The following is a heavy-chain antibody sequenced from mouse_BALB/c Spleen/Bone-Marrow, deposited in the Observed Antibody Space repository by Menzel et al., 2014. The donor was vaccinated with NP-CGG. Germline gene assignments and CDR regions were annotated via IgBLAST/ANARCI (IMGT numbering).Heavy chain of an antibody. Sequence: VQLQQSGAELVKPGASVKLSCTASGFNIKDTYMHWVKQRPEQGLEWIGRIDPANGNTKYDPKFQGKATITADTSSNAAYLQLSSLTSEDTAVYYCARYYYGYYFDYWGQGTTLTVSS. V-gene: IGHV14-3*02. J-gene: IGHJ2*01. CDR3: ARYYYGYYFDY. CDR2: IDPANGNT. D-gene: IGHD1-2*01. CDR1: GFNIKDTY.